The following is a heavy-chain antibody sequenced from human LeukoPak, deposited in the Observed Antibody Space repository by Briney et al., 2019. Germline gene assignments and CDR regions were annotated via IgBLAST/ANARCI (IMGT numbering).Heavy chain of an antibody. D-gene: IGHD3-10*01. Sequence: SETLSLTCTVSGYSISSDYYWGWIRQPPGRGLEWIGTIYHSGSTYYNPSLKSRVTISVDTSKNQFSLKLSSVTAADTAVYYCARAYYGSGRKYYFDYWGQGTLVTVSS. CDR2: IYHSGST. J-gene: IGHJ4*02. V-gene: IGHV4-38-2*02. CDR1: GYSISSDYY. CDR3: ARAYYGSGRKYYFDY.